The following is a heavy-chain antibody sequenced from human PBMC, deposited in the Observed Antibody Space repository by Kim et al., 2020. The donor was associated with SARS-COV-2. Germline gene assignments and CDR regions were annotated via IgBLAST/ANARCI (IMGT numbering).Heavy chain of an antibody. V-gene: IGHV3-30*07. D-gene: IGHD6-13*01. CDR3: ARDGTGIAAAGSIDY. Sequence: DSVKGRFTITRDNSKNTLYLQMNSLRAEDTAVYYCARDGTGIAAAGSIDYWGQGTLVTVSS. J-gene: IGHJ4*02.